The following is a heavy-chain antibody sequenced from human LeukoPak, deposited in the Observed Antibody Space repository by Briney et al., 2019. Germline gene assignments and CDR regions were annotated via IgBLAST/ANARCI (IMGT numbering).Heavy chain of an antibody. CDR2: IYYSGST. J-gene: IGHJ4*02. CDR3: ARARYYDYVWGSYPDY. Sequence: SETLSLTCTVSGGSISSYYWSWIRQPPGKGLEWIGYIYYSGSTYYNPSLKSRVTISVDTSKNQFSLKLSSVTAADTAVYYCARARYYDYVWGSYPDYWGQGTLVTVSS. CDR1: GGSISSYY. V-gene: IGHV4-59*12. D-gene: IGHD3-16*01.